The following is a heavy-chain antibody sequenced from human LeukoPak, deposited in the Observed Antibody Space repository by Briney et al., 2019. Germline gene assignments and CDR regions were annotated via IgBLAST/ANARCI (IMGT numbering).Heavy chain of an antibody. CDR1: GFTFSNYA. J-gene: IGHJ4*02. CDR3: AKLPVTKYFDY. CDR2: ISARGGTT. D-gene: IGHD4-17*01. V-gene: IGHV3-23*01. Sequence: GGSLRLSCAASGFTFSNYAMSWVRQAPGKGLEWVSGISARGGTTYYADSVKGRFTISRDNSKNTLYLQINSLRAEDTAVYYCAKLPVTKYFDYWGQGTRVTVSS.